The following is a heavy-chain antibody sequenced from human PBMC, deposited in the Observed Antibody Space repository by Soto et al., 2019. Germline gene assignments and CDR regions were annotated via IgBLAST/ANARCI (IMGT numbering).Heavy chain of an antibody. Sequence: ETLSLTCAVYGGSFSGYYWSWIRQPPGKGLEWIGEINHSGSTNYNPSLKSRVTISVDTSKNQFSLKLSSVTAADTAVYYCARGTPQYYDFWSGYPTVPYGMDVWGQGTTVTVS. V-gene: IGHV4-34*01. D-gene: IGHD3-3*01. CDR3: ARGTPQYYDFWSGYPTVPYGMDV. CDR1: GGSFSGYY. J-gene: IGHJ6*02. CDR2: INHSGST.